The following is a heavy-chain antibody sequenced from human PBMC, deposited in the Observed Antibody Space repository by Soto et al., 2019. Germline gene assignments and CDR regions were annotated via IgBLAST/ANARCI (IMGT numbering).Heavy chain of an antibody. V-gene: IGHV5-51*01. Sequence: LGESLKISCKASRYSFTNYWIAWVRQMPGKGLEWMGIIYPDDSDTRYSPSFQGQVTISADKSISTASLQWSSLKVSDTAMYYCARRACSSTSCFWLMTTVTTESFDFWCQGTMGTVSS. D-gene: IGHD2-2*01. CDR2: IYPDDSDT. CDR1: RYSFTNYW. CDR3: ARRACSSTSCFWLMTTVTTESFDF. J-gene: IGHJ3*01.